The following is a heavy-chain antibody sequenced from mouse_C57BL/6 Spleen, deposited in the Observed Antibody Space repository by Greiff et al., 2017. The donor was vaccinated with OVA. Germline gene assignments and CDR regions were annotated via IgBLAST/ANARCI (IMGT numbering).Heavy chain of an antibody. Sequence: VQLQQPGAELVRPGSSVKLSCKASGYTFTSYWMHWVKQRPIQGLEWIGNIDPSDSETHYNQKFKDKATLTVDKSSSTAYMQLSSLTSEDSAVYYCAREGVVTTGYYYAMDYWGQGTSVTVSS. CDR3: AREGVVTTGYYYAMDY. CDR1: GYTFTSYW. V-gene: IGHV1-52*01. J-gene: IGHJ4*01. D-gene: IGHD2-2*01. CDR2: IDPSDSET.